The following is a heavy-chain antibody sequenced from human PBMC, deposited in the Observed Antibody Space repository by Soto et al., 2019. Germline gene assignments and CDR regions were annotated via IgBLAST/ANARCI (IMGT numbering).Heavy chain of an antibody. CDR3: AREVTGGFDI. Sequence: QVQLVQSGAEVKKPGSSVKVSCQASRDTFNTYGIGWVRQAPGQGLEWMGGIVPVFDTRNYAQKFQGRVTITADESTSTAYMELRSLRSEDTAVYYCAREVTGGFDIWGQGTMVTVSS. V-gene: IGHV1-69*01. CDR2: IVPVFDTR. CDR1: RDTFNTYG. D-gene: IGHD3-10*01. J-gene: IGHJ3*02.